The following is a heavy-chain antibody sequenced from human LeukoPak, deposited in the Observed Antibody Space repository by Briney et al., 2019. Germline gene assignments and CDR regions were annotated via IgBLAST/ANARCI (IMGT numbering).Heavy chain of an antibody. Sequence: ASVKVSCKASGGTFSSYPISWVRQAPGQGLEWMGRIIPIVDIANYAQKFQGRVTLIADKSTNTAYMELSSLRSEDTAVYYCARVGYSGSWTFDYWGQGTLVTVSS. J-gene: IGHJ4*02. V-gene: IGHV1-69*04. CDR3: ARVGYSGSWTFDY. CDR1: GGTFSSYP. CDR2: IIPIVDIA. D-gene: IGHD6-13*01.